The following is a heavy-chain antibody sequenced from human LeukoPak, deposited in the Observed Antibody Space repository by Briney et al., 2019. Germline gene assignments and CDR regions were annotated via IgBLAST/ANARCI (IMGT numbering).Heavy chain of an antibody. V-gene: IGHV1-69*13. Sequence: GASVKVSCKASGGTFSSYAISWVRQAPGQGLEWMGGIIPIFDTANYEQKFQGRVTITADESTSTAYMELSSLRSEDTAVYYCARGSGFGEPGWFDSWGQGTLVTVSS. CDR1: GGTFSSYA. CDR2: IIPIFDTA. J-gene: IGHJ5*01. D-gene: IGHD3-10*01. CDR3: ARGSGFGEPGWFDS.